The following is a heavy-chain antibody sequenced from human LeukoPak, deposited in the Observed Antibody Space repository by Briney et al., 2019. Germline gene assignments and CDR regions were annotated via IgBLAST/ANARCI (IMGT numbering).Heavy chain of an antibody. CDR1: GGSISSSSCY. CDR3: ARHDCSGGSCYSDY. D-gene: IGHD2-15*01. V-gene: IGHV4-39*01. Sequence: SETLSLTCTVSGGSISSSSCYWGRIRQPPGQGLEGIGSIYYSGSTYYNPSHKSRVTISVDTSNNQFSLKLTSVTAADTAVYYCARHDCSGGSCYSDYWGQGTLVTVSS. CDR2: IYYSGST. J-gene: IGHJ4*02.